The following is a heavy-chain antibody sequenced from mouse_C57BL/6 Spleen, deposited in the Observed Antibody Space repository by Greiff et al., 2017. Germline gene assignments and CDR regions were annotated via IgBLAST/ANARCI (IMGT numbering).Heavy chain of an antibody. J-gene: IGHJ1*03. CDR2: ISSGGDYI. Sequence: EVMLVESGEGLVKPGGSLKLSCAASGFTFSSYAMSWVRQTPEKRLEWVAYISSGGDYIYYADTVKGRFTISRDNARNTLYLQMSSLKSEDTAMYYCTRDPVGTGGYFDVWGTGTTVTVSS. V-gene: IGHV5-9-1*02. CDR1: GFTFSSYA. CDR3: TRDPVGTGGYFDV. D-gene: IGHD1-1*02.